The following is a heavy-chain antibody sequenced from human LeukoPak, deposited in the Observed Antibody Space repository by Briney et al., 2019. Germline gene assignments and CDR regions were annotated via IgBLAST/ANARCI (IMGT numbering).Heavy chain of an antibody. Sequence: GGSLRLSCAASGFTFDDYGMSWVRQAPGKGLEWVSGINWNGGSTGYADSVKGRFTISRDNAKNSLHLQMSSLKTEDTAMYFCTGNRRGFWGQGTLVTVSS. CDR1: GFTFDDYG. CDR2: INWNGGST. V-gene: IGHV3-20*04. CDR3: TGNRRGF. D-gene: IGHD2/OR15-2a*01. J-gene: IGHJ4*02.